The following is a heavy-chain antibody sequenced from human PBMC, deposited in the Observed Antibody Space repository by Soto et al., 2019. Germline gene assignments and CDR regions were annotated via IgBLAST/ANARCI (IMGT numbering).Heavy chain of an antibody. J-gene: IGHJ6*02. V-gene: IGHV5-51*01. CDR1: GXXXTXXX. CDR2: IYPRDSDT. CDR3: ARHGDGNMHYAMDV. Sequence: PGESLKISCEASGXXXTXXXXXWVRQMPGTGLEWMGIIYPRDSDTRYSPSFQDQVTMSVDKSIGTAYLQWSSLRASDTAMYYCARHGDGNMHYAMDVWGQGTTVTVSS.